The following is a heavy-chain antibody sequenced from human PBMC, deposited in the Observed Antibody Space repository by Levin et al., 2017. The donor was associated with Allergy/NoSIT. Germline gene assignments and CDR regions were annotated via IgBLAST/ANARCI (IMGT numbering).Heavy chain of an antibody. Sequence: LSLTCAASGFTFSRYGMHWVRQAPGKGLEWVAVISYDGSNKYYADSVKGRFTISRDNSKNTLYLQMNSLRAEDTAVYYCAGRDYLAFDIWGQGTMVTVSS. V-gene: IGHV3-30*03. CDR3: AGRDYLAFDI. CDR1: GFTFSRYG. J-gene: IGHJ3*02. CDR2: ISYDGSNK. D-gene: IGHD4-17*01.